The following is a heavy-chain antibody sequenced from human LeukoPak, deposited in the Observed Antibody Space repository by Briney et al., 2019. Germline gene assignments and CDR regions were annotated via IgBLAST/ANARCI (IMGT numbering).Heavy chain of an antibody. CDR2: ISGSGGST. V-gene: IGHV3-23*01. D-gene: IGHD2-21*02. J-gene: IGHJ6*04. CDR1: GFTFSSYA. CDR3: AKTLAYCAGDCYAYYYYGMDV. Sequence: GGSLRLSCAASGFTFSSYAMSWVRQAPGKGLEWVSAISGSGGSTYYADSVKGRFTISRDNSKNTLYPQMNNLRAEDTAVYYCAKTLAYCAGDCYAYYYYGMDVWGKGTTVTVSS.